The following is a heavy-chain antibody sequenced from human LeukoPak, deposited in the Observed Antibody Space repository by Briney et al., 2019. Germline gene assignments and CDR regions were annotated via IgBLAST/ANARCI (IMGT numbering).Heavy chain of an antibody. CDR2: IYWDDDK. CDR3: ARTYDSSGYYYYYYYMDV. Sequence: SGPTLVNPTQTLTLTCTFSGFSLSTSGVGVGWIRQPPGKALEWLALIYWDDDKRYSPSLKSRLTITKDTSKHQVVLTMTNMDPVDTATYYCARTYDSSGYYYYYYYMDVWGKGTTVTVSS. V-gene: IGHV2-5*02. CDR1: GFSLSTSGVG. D-gene: IGHD3-22*01. J-gene: IGHJ6*03.